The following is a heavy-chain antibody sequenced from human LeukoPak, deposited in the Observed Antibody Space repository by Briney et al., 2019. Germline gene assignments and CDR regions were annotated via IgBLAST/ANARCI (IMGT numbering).Heavy chain of an antibody. Sequence: GGSVRLSCAASGFTFSSYWMSWVRQAPGKGLEWVANIKQDGSEKYYVDSVKGRFTISRDNAKNSLYLQMNSLRAEDTAVYYCARSGRTYYCGSGSSYWGQGTLVTVSS. CDR3: ARSGRTYYCGSGSSY. V-gene: IGHV3-7*01. CDR1: GFTFSSYW. D-gene: IGHD3-10*01. J-gene: IGHJ4*02. CDR2: IKQDGSEK.